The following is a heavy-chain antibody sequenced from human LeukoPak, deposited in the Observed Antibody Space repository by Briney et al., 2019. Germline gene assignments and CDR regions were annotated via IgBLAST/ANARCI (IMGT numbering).Heavy chain of an antibody. D-gene: IGHD6-19*01. CDR3: ARDQAVAVGISAFDI. V-gene: IGHV3-48*04. Sequence: GGSLRLSCAASGFTFSSYSMNWVRQAPGKGLEWVSFISSSSSTIYYADSVKGRFTISRDNAKNSLYLQMNSLRAEDTAVYYCARDQAVAVGISAFDIWGQGTMVTVSS. J-gene: IGHJ3*02. CDR1: GFTFSSYS. CDR2: ISSSSSTI.